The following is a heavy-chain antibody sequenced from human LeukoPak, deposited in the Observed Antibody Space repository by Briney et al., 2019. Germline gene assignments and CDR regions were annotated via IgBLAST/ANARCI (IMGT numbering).Heavy chain of an antibody. CDR3: ARARRYFDWLFTPWGEGPIDY. D-gene: IGHD3-9*01. V-gene: IGHV4-34*01. J-gene: IGHJ4*02. Sequence: SETLSLTCAVYGGSFSGYYWTWIRQPPGKGLEWIGEINHRGSTDYNPSLKSRVTISVDTSKNQFSLKLSSVTAADTAVYYCARARRYFDWLFTPWGEGPIDYWGQGTLVTVSS. CDR2: INHRGST. CDR1: GGSFSGYY.